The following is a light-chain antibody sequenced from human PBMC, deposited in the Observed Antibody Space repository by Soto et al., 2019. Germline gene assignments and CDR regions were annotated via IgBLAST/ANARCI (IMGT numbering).Light chain of an antibody. CDR1: QSVSGNS. CDR3: QHYGSSPLFT. V-gene: IGKV3-20*01. CDR2: GAS. Sequence: EIVLTQSPGTLSLSPGERATLSCRASQSVSGNSLAWYRQKPGQAPRLLIYGASTRATDIPDRFSGSGSGTDFTLTISRLEPEDFAVDYCQHYGSSPLFTFGPGTKVDLK. J-gene: IGKJ3*01.